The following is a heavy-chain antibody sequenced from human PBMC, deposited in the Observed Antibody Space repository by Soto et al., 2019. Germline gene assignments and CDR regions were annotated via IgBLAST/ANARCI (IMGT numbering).Heavy chain of an antibody. CDR3: ARAPPRRFGGLDV. V-gene: IGHV3-30-3*01. D-gene: IGHD3-10*01. CDR1: GLTFSTYA. CDR2: ISYDENTK. Sequence: QVQLVESGGGVGQPGRSLRLSCAAYGLTFSTYALHWVRQAPGRGQEWVAVISYDENTKYYADSVTGRFTISRDNSKNTLYLQMSSLRIEDAAVYYCARAPPRRFGGLDVWGQGTTVAVSS. J-gene: IGHJ6*02.